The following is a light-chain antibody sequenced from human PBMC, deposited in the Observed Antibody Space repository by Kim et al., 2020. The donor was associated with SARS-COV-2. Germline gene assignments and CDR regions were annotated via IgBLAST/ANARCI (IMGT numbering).Light chain of an antibody. V-gene: IGKV1-5*01. CDR3: HQYYSYST. CDR1: QSIGTS. J-gene: IGKJ2*01. Sequence: DIQMTQSPSSLSAFVGDILTITCRASQSIGTSLAWFQQKSGKAPKVLIYNASSLESGVPARFSGSGSGTEFTLTISSLQPDDFATYYCHQYYSYSTFGQGTKLEI. CDR2: NAS.